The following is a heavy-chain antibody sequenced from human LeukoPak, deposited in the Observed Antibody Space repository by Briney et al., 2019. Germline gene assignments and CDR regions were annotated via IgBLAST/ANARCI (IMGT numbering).Heavy chain of an antibody. J-gene: IGHJ2*01. CDR3: ARGDPNDSAWYFDL. CDR1: GGSISSYY. D-gene: IGHD3-22*01. CDR2: IYYSGST. V-gene: IGHV4-59*01. Sequence: PSETLSLTCTVSGGSISSYYWSWIRQPPGKGLEWIGYIYYSGSTNYNPSLKSRVTISVDTSKSQFSLKLSSVTAADTAVYYCARGDPNDSAWYFDLWGRGTLVTVSS.